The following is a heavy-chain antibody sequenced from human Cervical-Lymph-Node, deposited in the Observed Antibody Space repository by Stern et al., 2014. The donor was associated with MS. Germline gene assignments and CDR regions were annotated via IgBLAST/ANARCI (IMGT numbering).Heavy chain of an antibody. J-gene: IGHJ6*02. CDR3: VRRRSLLGPCGMDV. D-gene: IGHD3-16*01. Sequence: VQLVESGGGVVQPGKSLRLSCAASGFTFENYGMHWVRQAPGKGLEWVTLIWSGGRAEYCVDSVKGRFTIFRDNSKNMLYLQMNSLRDDDTAVYYCVRRRSLLGPCGMDVWGQGTTVIVSS. V-gene: IGHV3-33*01. CDR1: GFTFENYG. CDR2: IWSGGRAE.